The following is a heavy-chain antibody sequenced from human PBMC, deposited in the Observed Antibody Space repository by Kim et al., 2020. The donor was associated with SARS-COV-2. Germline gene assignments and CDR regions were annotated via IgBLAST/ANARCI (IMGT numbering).Heavy chain of an antibody. CDR3: ARRSVGSGTDY. Sequence: NDSALSVTRRITITPDTSKNQFSLQLTSVTPEDTAMYYCARRSVGSGTDYWGQGTLVTVSS. CDR2: N. D-gene: IGHD2-15*01. J-gene: IGHJ4*02. V-gene: IGHV6-1*01.